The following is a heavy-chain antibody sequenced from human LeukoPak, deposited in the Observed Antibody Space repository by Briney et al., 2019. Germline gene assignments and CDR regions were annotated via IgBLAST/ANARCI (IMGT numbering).Heavy chain of an antibody. CDR1: GFIVNTNY. CDR3: ARGSMRHFDY. J-gene: IGHJ4*02. Sequence: GGSLRLSCAASGFIVNTNYMSWVRQAPGRGLEWVSFIYADGNTYYADSVKGRFTISRGNAKNSLYLQMNSLRAEDTAVYYCARGSMRHFDYWGQGTLVTVSS. D-gene: IGHD2/OR15-2a*01. CDR2: IYADGNT. V-gene: IGHV3-53*01.